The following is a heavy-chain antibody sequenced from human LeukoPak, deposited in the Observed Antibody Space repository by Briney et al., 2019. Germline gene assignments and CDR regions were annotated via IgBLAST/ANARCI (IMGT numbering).Heavy chain of an antibody. Sequence: ASVKVSCKASGYTFTSYGISWVRQAPGQGLEWMGWISAYNGNTNYAQKLQGRVTMTTDTSTSTAYMELRSLRSDDTAVYYCARGPSRYSSSSDYYYYMDVWGKGTTVTVSS. CDR3: ARGPSRYSSSSDYYYYMDV. CDR2: ISAYNGNT. D-gene: IGHD6-6*01. CDR1: GYTFTSYG. V-gene: IGHV1-18*01. J-gene: IGHJ6*03.